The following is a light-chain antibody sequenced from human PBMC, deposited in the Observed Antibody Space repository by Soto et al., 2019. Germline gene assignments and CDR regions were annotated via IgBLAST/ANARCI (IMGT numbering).Light chain of an antibody. Sequence: EIVVTQSPATLSVSPGERATLSCRASQSVSSNLAWYQQKPGQTPRLLIYGASTRATGISARFSGSGSGTEFILTISSLQSEDFAVYYCQQYNSWPPMYTFGQGTKLEIK. V-gene: IGKV3-15*01. CDR2: GAS. CDR3: QQYNSWPPMYT. J-gene: IGKJ2*01. CDR1: QSVSSN.